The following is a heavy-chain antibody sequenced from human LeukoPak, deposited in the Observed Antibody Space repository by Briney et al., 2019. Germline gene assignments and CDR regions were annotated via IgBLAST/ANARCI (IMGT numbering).Heavy chain of an antibody. Sequence: GGSLRLSCAASGFTFSSYGMHWVRQAPGKGLEWVAVISYDGSNKYYADSVKGRFTISRDNSKNTLYLQMNSLRAEDTAVYYCAKDPPRGSTLDYWGQGTLVTVSS. CDR2: ISYDGSNK. CDR1: GFTFSSYG. D-gene: IGHD3-16*01. CDR3: AKDPPRGSTLDY. V-gene: IGHV3-30*18. J-gene: IGHJ4*02.